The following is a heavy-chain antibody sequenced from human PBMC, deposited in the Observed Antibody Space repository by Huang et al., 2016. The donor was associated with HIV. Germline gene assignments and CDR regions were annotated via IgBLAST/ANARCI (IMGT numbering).Heavy chain of an antibody. J-gene: IGHJ4*02. D-gene: IGHD6-13*01. CDR1: GFTFSSYG. Sequence: QVQLVESGGGVVQPGRSLRISCAASGFTFSSYGMHWVRQAPGKGLEWVAVISYDAKRKYDADSVKGRFSISRDNSKTTVYLQLNSLRVEDTAVYYCAKGGSAAAVLDFWGQGTLVTVSS. CDR2: ISYDAKRK. V-gene: IGHV3-30*18. CDR3: AKGGSAAAVLDF.